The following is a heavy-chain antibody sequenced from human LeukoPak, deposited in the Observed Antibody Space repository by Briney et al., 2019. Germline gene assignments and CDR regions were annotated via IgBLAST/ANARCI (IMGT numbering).Heavy chain of an antibody. CDR2: ISSSSSTI. V-gene: IGHV3-48*02. J-gene: IGHJ4*02. CDR1: GFTFSSYS. Sequence: GGSLRLSCAASGFTFSSYSMNWVRQAPGRGLEWVSYISSSSSTIYYADSVRGGFTISRDNAKNSLYLQMNSLRDEDTAVYYCARVHRLQGIDKADYWGQGTLVTVSS. D-gene: IGHD2-15*01. CDR3: ARVHRLQGIDKADY.